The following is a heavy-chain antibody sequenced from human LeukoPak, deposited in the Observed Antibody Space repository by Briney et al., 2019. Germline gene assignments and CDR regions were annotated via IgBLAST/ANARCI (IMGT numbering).Heavy chain of an antibody. Sequence: GGSLRLSCAASGFTFSSYSMNWVRQAPGKGLEWVSSISSSSSYIYYADSVKGRFTISRDNAKNSLYLQMNSLRAGDTAVYYCARDSGTDIIVVVPAAKKDYYYGMDVWGQGTTVTVSS. V-gene: IGHV3-21*01. CDR1: GFTFSSYS. J-gene: IGHJ6*02. CDR2: ISSSSSYI. CDR3: ARDSGTDIIVVVPAAKKDYYYGMDV. D-gene: IGHD2-2*01.